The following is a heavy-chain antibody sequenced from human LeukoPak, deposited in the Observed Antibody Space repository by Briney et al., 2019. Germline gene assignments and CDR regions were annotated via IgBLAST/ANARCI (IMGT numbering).Heavy chain of an antibody. D-gene: IGHD6-19*01. J-gene: IGHJ4*02. CDR2: ISAYNGNT. Sequence: VASVKVSCKASGYTFTSYGISWVRQAPGQGLEWMGWISAYNGNTNYAQKLQGRVTMTTDTSTSTAYMELRSLRSDDTAVYYCARTHSSAWYAERKTEFDYWGQGTLVTVSS. CDR3: ARTHSSAWYAERKTEFDY. V-gene: IGHV1-18*01. CDR1: GYTFTSYG.